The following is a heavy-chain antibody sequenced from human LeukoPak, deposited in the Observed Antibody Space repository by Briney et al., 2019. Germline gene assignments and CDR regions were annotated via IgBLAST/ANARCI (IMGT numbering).Heavy chain of an antibody. Sequence: PGGSLRLSCAASGFMFSSYWMSWVRQTPGKGLEWVANIRPDGSDKHYVDSAKGRFTISRDNAKNSLYLQMNSLRAEDTAVYYCARSRRLYWYFDLWGRGTLVTVSS. CDR3: ARSRRLYWYFDL. CDR2: IRPDGSDK. J-gene: IGHJ2*01. D-gene: IGHD5-12*01. V-gene: IGHV3-7*01. CDR1: GFMFSSYW.